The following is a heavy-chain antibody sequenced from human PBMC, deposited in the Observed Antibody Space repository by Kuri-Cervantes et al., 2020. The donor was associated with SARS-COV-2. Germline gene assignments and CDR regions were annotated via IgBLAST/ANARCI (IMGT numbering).Heavy chain of an antibody. D-gene: IGHD2-15*01. CDR3: ASSGHKVAFDI. Sequence: SETLSLTCTVSGGSISSYYWSWIRQPAGKGLEWIGRIYTSGSTNYNPSLKSRVTISVDTSKNQFSLKLSSVTAADTAVYYCASSGHKVAFDIWGQGTMVTVSS. J-gene: IGHJ3*02. V-gene: IGHV4-4*07. CDR2: IYTSGST. CDR1: GGSISSYY.